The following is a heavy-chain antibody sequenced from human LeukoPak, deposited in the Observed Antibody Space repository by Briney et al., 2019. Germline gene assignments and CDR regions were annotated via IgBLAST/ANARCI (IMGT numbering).Heavy chain of an antibody. D-gene: IGHD2-15*01. J-gene: IGHJ4*02. CDR1: GFTFDDYA. V-gene: IGHV3-9*01. Sequence: GGSLRLSCAASGFTFDDYAMHWVRQAPGKGLEWGAGISWNSGSIGYADSVKGRFTISRDNAKNSLYLQMNSLRAEDTALYYCAKGRVVVAATYFDYWGQGTLVTVSS. CDR2: ISWNSGSI. CDR3: AKGRVVVAATYFDY.